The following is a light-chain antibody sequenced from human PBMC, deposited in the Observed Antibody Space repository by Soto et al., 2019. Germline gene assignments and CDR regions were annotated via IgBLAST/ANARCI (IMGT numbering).Light chain of an antibody. CDR2: AAS. J-gene: IGKJ4*01. Sequence: EIVMTQSPATLSVSPGERATLSCRASQSVSRNLAWYQQKPGQAPRLLIYAASTRATGIPARFSGSGSGTEFTLTISSLQSEDFAVYYCHQRSNWPLTFGGGTKVEIK. V-gene: IGKV3-15*01. CDR1: QSVSRN. CDR3: HQRSNWPLT.